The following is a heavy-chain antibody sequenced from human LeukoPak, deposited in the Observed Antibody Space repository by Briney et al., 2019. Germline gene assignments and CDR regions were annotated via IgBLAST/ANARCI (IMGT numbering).Heavy chain of an antibody. CDR2: INPNSGGT. CDR1: GYTFTGYY. D-gene: IGHD3-22*01. CDR3: ATTYYYDSSGYYLGGN. V-gene: IGHV1-2*02. Sequence: ASVKVSCKASGYTFTGYYMHWVRQAPGQGLEWMGWINPNSGGTNYAQKFQGRATMTRDTSISTAYMELSRLRSDDTAVYYCATTYYYDSSGYYLGGNWGQGTLVTVSS. J-gene: IGHJ4*02.